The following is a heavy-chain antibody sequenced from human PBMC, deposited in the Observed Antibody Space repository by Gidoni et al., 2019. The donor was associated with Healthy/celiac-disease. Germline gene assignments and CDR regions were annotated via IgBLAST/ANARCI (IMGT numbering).Heavy chain of an antibody. J-gene: IGHJ4*02. D-gene: IGHD3-16*02. CDR2: INAGNGNT. CDR3: ARSVAYDYVWGSYRYFDY. CDR1: GYTFTSYA. Sequence: QVQLVQSGAEVKKPGASVKVSCKASGYTFTSYAMNWVRLAPGQRLEGMGWINAGNGNTKYSQKFQGRVTITRDTSASTAYMELSSLRSEDTAVYYCARSVAYDYVWGSYRYFDYWGQGTLVTVSS. V-gene: IGHV1-3*01.